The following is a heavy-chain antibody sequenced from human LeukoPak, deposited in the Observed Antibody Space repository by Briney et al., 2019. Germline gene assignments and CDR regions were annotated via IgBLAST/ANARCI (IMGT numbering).Heavy chain of an antibody. D-gene: IGHD3-10*01. CDR1: GFTFSNYG. V-gene: IGHV3-33*01. CDR3: ARDFGEFDYFDY. CDR2: IWYDGSKK. Sequence: GRSLRLSCEGSGFTFSNYGIHWVRQAPGKGLEWVAVIWYDGSKKYYEASAKGRFIISRDNSKNMVYLQMNSLRVEDPAVYYCARDFGEFDYFDYWGQGTLVTVSS. J-gene: IGHJ4*02.